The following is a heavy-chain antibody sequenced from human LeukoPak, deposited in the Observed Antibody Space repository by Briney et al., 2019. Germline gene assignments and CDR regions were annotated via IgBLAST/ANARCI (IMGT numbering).Heavy chain of an antibody. CDR1: GFTFSSYG. CDR2: ISGGATT. D-gene: IGHD3-10*02. J-gene: IGHJ6*04. CDR3: AELGITMIGGV. Sequence: PGGTLRLSCEASGFTFSSYGMSWVRQAPGKGLEWVSAISGGATTYYADSVKGRFTISRDNAKNSLYLQMNSLRAEDTAVYYCAELGITMIGGVWGKGTTVTISS. V-gene: IGHV3-69-1*02.